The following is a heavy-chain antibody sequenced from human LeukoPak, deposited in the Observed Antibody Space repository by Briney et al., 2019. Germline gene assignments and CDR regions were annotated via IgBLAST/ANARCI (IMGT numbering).Heavy chain of an antibody. Sequence: GGSLRLSCAASGFTVRSIYMTWVRQAPGKGLEWVSSFYSGGSSYYADSVKGRFIISRDSSTDTLYLQTNSLRVEDTAVYFCARDRGYGYGFFDYWGQGTLVTVSS. CDR2: FYSGGSS. CDR1: GFTVRSIY. J-gene: IGHJ4*02. CDR3: ARDRGYGYGFFDY. V-gene: IGHV3-53*01. D-gene: IGHD5-18*01.